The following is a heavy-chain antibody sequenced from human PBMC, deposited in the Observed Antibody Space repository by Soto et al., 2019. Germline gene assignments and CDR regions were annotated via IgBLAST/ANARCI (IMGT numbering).Heavy chain of an antibody. J-gene: IGHJ4*02. D-gene: IGHD4-17*01. Sequence: QLQLQESGSGLVKPSQTLSLTCAVSGGSISSGGYSWSWIRQPPGKGLEWIGYIYHSGSTYYNPSLKRRVTISVDRSKNQFSLKLSSVTAADTAVYYCARAYGDYAEYYFDYWGQGTLVTVSS. CDR2: IYHSGST. V-gene: IGHV4-30-2*01. CDR3: ARAYGDYAEYYFDY. CDR1: GGSISSGGYS.